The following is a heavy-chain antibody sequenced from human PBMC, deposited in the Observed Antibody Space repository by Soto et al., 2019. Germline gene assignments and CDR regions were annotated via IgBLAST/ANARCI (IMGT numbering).Heavy chain of an antibody. CDR2: ISYHSIGT. D-gene: IGHD3-9*01. V-gene: IGHV3-23*01. Sequence: GGSLRLSCVASGFSFSDSAMFWVRQAPGKGLEWVSTISYHSIGTHYADSVKGRFTISRDNSKDTVWLQMNGLRAEDTAVYYCAKDPSTGPADFWGQGTRGTVSS. CDR1: GFSFSDSA. CDR3: AKDPSTGPADF. J-gene: IGHJ4*02.